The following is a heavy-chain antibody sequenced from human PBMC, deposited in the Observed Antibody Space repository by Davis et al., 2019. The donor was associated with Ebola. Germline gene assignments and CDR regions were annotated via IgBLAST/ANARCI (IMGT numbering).Heavy chain of an antibody. CDR1: GGSISSYY. D-gene: IGHD4-23*01. J-gene: IGHJ4*02. CDR3: ARLRWKRFDY. V-gene: IGHV4-39*07. CDR2: IYYSGST. Sequence: SETLSLTCTVSGGSISSYYWSWIRQPPGKGLEWIGSIYYSGSTYYNPSLKSRVTISVDTSKNQFSLKLSSVTAADTAVYYCARLRWKRFDYWGQGTLVTVSS.